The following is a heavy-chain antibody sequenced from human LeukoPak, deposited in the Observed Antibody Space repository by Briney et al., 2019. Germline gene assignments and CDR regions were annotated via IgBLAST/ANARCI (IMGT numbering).Heavy chain of an antibody. J-gene: IGHJ4*02. CDR2: IWYDGSNK. D-gene: IGHD1-1*01. Sequence: PGRSLRLSCAASGFTFSSYGMPWVRQAPGKGLEWVAVIWYDGSNKYYADSVKGRFTISRDNSKNTLYLQMNSLRAEDTAVYYCARASIYNYYFDYWGQGTLVTVSS. CDR1: GFTFSSYG. CDR3: ARASIYNYYFDY. V-gene: IGHV3-33*01.